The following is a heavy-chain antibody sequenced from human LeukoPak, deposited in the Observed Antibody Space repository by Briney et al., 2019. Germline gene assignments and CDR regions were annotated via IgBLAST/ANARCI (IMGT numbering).Heavy chain of an antibody. CDR3: ARHYGP. CDR2: INHSGST. D-gene: IGHD3-16*01. Sequence: SETLSLTCAVYGGSFSGYYWSWIRQPPGKGLEWIGEINHSGSTNYNPPLKSRVTISVDTSKNQFSLKLSSVTATDTAVYYCARHYGPWGQGTLVTVSS. V-gene: IGHV4-34*01. CDR1: GGSFSGYY. J-gene: IGHJ4*02.